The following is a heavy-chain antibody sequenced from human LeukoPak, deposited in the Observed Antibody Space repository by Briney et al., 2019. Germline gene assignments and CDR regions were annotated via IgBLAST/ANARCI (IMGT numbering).Heavy chain of an antibody. CDR3: ARVEVGADQNFDY. D-gene: IGHD1-26*01. J-gene: IGHJ4*02. CDR1: GGSISSSSYY. V-gene: IGHV4-39*01. Sequence: SETLSLTCTVSGGSISSSSYYWGWIRQPPGKGLEWIGSIYYSGSTYYNPSLKSRVTISVDTSKNQFSLKLSSVTAADTAVYYCARVEVGADQNFDYWGQGTLVTVSS. CDR2: IYYSGST.